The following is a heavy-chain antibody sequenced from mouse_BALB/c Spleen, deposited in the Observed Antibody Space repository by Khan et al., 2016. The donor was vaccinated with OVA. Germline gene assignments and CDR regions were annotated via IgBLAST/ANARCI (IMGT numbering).Heavy chain of an antibody. CDR2: ISYSGST. Sequence: VQLKQSGPGLVKPSQSLSLTCTVTGYSITRDYAWNWIRQFPGNKLEWMGYISYSGSTSYNPSLKSRISINRDTSKNQFFLQLNSVTTGDTATYYCARRAYYANWYFDVWGAGTTVTVSS. J-gene: IGHJ1*01. V-gene: IGHV3-2*02. CDR1: GYSITRDYA. D-gene: IGHD1-1*02. CDR3: ARRAYYANWYFDV.